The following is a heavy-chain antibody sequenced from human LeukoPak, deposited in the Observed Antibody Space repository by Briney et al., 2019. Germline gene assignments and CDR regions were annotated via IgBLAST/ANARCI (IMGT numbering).Heavy chain of an antibody. CDR1: GRYLRVSDNY. CDR3: ARQSYYYDY. CDR2: VYYSGTT. J-gene: IGHJ4*02. Sequence: SDTLSLICTVSGRYLRVSDNYWPWIRQPPGKGPELIASVYYSGTTYYNPDLNSRVSIFLDTSKNQFSLKLTSVTAADTAVYYCARQSYYYDYWGQGTLVTVSS. D-gene: IGHD2-21*01. V-gene: IGHV4-39*01.